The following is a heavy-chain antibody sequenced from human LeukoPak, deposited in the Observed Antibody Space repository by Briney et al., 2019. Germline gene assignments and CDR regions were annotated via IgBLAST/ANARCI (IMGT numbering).Heavy chain of an antibody. CDR3: ARDSGASYYGSGSYYPAAY. CDR2: ISSNNDPI. D-gene: IGHD3-10*01. V-gene: IGHV3-48*01. Sequence: GGSLRLSCAASGFIFSDYSMNWVRQAPGKGLQWVSYISSNNDPIFYADSVKGRFTISRDNAKNLLYLQINSLRAEDTALYYCARDSGASYYGSGSYYPAAYWGQGTLVTVSS. J-gene: IGHJ4*02. CDR1: GFIFSDYS.